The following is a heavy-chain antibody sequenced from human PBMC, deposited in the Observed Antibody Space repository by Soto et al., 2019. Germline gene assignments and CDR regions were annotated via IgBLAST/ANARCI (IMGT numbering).Heavy chain of an antibody. CDR1: GGSISSYY. CDR3: ARHIALSGSFPFDY. V-gene: IGHV4-59*08. CDR2: IYYSGST. Sequence: SETLSLTCTVSGGSISSYYLSWIRQPPGKGLEWIGYIYYSGSTNYNPSLKSRVTISVNTSENQFSLKLSSVTAADTAVYYCARHIALSGSFPFDYWGQGTLVTVSS. D-gene: IGHD3-3*01. J-gene: IGHJ4*02.